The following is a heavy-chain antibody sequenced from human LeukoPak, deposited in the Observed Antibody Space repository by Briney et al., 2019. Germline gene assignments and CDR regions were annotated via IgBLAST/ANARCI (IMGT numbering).Heavy chain of an antibody. Sequence: RASVKVSCKASGYTFTGYYMHWVRQAPGQGLEWMGWINPNSGGTNYAQKFQGRVTMARDTSISTIYMELSRLRSDDTAVYYCAVTGYDSRRGAFDIWGQGTMVTVSS. CDR2: INPNSGGT. V-gene: IGHV1-2*02. D-gene: IGHD3-22*01. CDR1: GYTFTGYY. CDR3: AVTGYDSRRGAFDI. J-gene: IGHJ3*02.